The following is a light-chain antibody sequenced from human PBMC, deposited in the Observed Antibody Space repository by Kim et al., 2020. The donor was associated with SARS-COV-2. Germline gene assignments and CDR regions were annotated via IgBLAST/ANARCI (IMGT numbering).Light chain of an antibody. J-gene: IGKJ5*01. V-gene: IGKV3-20*01. CDR2: GTS. CDR3: QQYTYSPPSIT. Sequence: GERAPPSCRASQSVNSNYLAWYQQKPGQAPRLLIYGTSSGATGIPDRFSGSGSGTDFTLTISRLEPEDFAVYYCQQYTYSPPSITFGQGTRLEIK. CDR1: QSVNSNY.